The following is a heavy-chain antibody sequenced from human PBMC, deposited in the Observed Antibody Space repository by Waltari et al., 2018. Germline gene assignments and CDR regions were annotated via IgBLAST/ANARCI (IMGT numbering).Heavy chain of an antibody. CDR2: TSYTGAT. D-gene: IGHD1-1*01. J-gene: IGHJ3*01. Sequence: QLQLQESGPGLVKPSETLSLTCSVSGVSITSNRHYWGWIRQPPGQGLEWIGTTSYTGATDSSPSLESRVTVSRDTSKNQLSLKLVSVTAADTAVYYCATYIGASVGTAAFDVWGQGTMVAVSS. CDR1: GVSITSNRHY. V-gene: IGHV4-39*01. CDR3: ATYIGASVGTAAFDV.